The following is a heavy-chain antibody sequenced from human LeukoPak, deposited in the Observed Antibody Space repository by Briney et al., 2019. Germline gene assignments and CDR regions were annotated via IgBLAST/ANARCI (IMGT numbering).Heavy chain of an antibody. CDR1: GFTFSSYW. CDR2: IKQDGSEK. V-gene: IGHV3-7*01. Sequence: GGSLRLSCAASGFTFSSYWMSWVRQAPGKGLEWVANIKQDGSEKYYVDSVEGRFTISRDNAKNSLYLQMNSLRAEDTAVYYCARERRQQLPPAYYYYYYMDVWGKGTTVTVSS. J-gene: IGHJ6*03. CDR3: ARERRQQLPPAYYYYYYMDV. D-gene: IGHD6-13*01.